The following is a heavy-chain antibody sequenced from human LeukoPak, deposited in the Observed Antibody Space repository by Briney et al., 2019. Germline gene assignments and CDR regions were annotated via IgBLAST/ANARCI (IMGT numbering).Heavy chain of an antibody. V-gene: IGHV4-59*01. CDR1: GGSISSYY. CDR3: ARGALSGSYSYYFDY. D-gene: IGHD1-26*01. Sequence: SQTLSLTCTVSGGSISSYYWSWIRQPPGKGLEWIGYIYYSGSTNYNPSLKSRVTISVDTSKNQFSLKLSSVTAADTAVYYCARGALSGSYSYYFDYWGQGTLVTVSS. CDR2: IYYSGST. J-gene: IGHJ4*02.